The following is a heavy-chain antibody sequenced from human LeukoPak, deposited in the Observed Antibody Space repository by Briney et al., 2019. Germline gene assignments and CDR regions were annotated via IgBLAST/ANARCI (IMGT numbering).Heavy chain of an antibody. V-gene: IGHV3-30*02. J-gene: IGHJ6*03. CDR3: AKDSAFYYIDV. CDR1: GFTFNNYG. D-gene: IGHD3-10*01. CDR2: IRYNGNNQ. Sequence: GGALLLSCAASGFTFNNYGMHWVRQAPGKGLEWVAFIRYNGNNQYYADSVKGRFTISRDNSNNTLYLQMNSLKGDDTAVYYCAKDSAFYYIDVWGKGTTVIISS.